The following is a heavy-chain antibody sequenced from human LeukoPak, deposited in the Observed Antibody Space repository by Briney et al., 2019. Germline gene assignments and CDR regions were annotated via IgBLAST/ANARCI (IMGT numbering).Heavy chain of an antibody. V-gene: IGHV3-30*04. J-gene: IGHJ4*02. CDR3: ARDNSGGSCYDY. D-gene: IGHD2-15*01. CDR1: GFTFSSYA. Sequence: GGSLRLSCAASGFTFSSYAMHWVRQAPGKGLEWVAVISYDGSNKYYADSVKGRFTISRDNSKNTLYLQMNSLRAEDTAVYYCARDNSGGSCYDYWGQGTLVTVSS. CDR2: ISYDGSNK.